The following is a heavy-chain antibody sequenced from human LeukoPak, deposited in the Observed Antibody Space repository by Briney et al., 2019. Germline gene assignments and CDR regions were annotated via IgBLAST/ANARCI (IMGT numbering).Heavy chain of an antibody. CDR3: ARGGRGQGYSSGWYVARKTNWFDP. Sequence: KASGTLSLICAVSSDSISSSNWWSWVRQPPGKGLEWIGEIYHSGSTNYSPSLKSRVTTSVDTSKNQFSLKLSSVTAADTAVYYCARGGRGQGYSSGWYVARKTNWFDPWGQGTLVTVSS. J-gene: IGHJ5*02. CDR2: IYHSGST. V-gene: IGHV4-4*02. CDR1: SDSISSSNW. D-gene: IGHD6-19*01.